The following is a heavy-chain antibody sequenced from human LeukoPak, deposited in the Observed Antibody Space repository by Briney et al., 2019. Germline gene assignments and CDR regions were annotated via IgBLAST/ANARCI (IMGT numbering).Heavy chain of an antibody. CDR3: TRDRVPTHFYDSSGASYCLDV. V-gene: IGHV4-59*01. CDR1: GGSISSYY. CDR2: IYYSGST. J-gene: IGHJ6*02. D-gene: IGHD3-22*01. Sequence: SETLSLTCTVSGGSISSYYWSWIRQTPGKGLEWIGYIYYSGSTNYNPSLKSRVTISVDTSKNQFSLKLTSVTTADTAVYYCTRDRVPTHFYDSSGASYCLDVWGQGTTVTVSS.